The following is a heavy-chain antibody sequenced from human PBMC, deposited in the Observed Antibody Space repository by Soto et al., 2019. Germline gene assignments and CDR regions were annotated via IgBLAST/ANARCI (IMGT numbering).Heavy chain of an antibody. J-gene: IGHJ5*01. V-gene: IGHV4-30-4*01. D-gene: IGHD2-15*01. Sequence: SETLSLTCTVSGDSIITDDYQWSWLRQTPGKGLEWIGYIYYSGDTNYNPSLKSRVIISVDTSKNQFSLKLGSVTAADTAVYFCARYSPPKKTYDNNPGWFDFWGRGSLVTVSS. CDR3: ARYSPPKKTYDNNPGWFDF. CDR2: IYYSGDT. CDR1: GDSIITDDYQ.